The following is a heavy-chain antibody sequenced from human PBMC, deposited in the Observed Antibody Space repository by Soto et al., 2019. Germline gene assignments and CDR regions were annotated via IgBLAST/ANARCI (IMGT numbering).Heavy chain of an antibody. V-gene: IGHV3-74*01. CDR3: ARLYGGYQGGMDV. D-gene: IGHD5-12*01. CDR2: INSDGSST. Sequence: GGSLRLACAASGFTFSSYWMHWVRQAPGKGLVWVSRINSDGSSTRYADSVKGRFTISRDNAKNTLYLQMNSLRAEDTAVYYCARLYGGYQGGMDVWGQGTTVTVSS. J-gene: IGHJ6*02. CDR1: GFTFSSYW.